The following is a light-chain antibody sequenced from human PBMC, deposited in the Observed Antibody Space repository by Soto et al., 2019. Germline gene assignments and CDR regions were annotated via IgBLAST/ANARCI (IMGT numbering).Light chain of an antibody. CDR2: DVS. J-gene: IGLJ3*02. CDR1: SSDVGGYNY. Sequence: QSVLTQPRSVSGSPGQSVTISCTGTSSDVGGYNYVSWYQQHPGKAPKLMIYDVSKRPSGVPDRFSGSKSGNTASLTISGLQAEDEADYYCCSYAGSYTFHGVFGGGTKVTVL. CDR3: CSYAGSYTFHGV. V-gene: IGLV2-11*01.